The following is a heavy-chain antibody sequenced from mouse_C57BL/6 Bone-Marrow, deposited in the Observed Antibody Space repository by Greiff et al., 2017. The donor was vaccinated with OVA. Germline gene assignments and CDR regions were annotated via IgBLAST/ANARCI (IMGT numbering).Heavy chain of an antibody. Sequence: VQLQQSGPELVKPGDSVKISCKASGYSFTGYFMNWVMQSHGKSLEWIGRINPYNGDTFYNQKFKGKATLTVDKSSSTAHMELRSLTSEDSAVYYCARKYYGSSYYFDYWGQGTTLTVSS. D-gene: IGHD1-1*01. V-gene: IGHV1-20*01. CDR1: GYSFTGYF. CDR2: INPYNGDT. J-gene: IGHJ2*01. CDR3: ARKYYGSSYYFDY.